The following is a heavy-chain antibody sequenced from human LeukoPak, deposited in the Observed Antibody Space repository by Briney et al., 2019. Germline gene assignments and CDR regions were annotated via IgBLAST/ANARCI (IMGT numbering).Heavy chain of an antibody. J-gene: IGHJ5*02. Sequence: PAETLSLTCTVSGDSITSGTYYWDWIRQAPGKGLEWIGNVYHTGITYYNPSLESRVTMSVDTSKNQFSLKLNSLTAADTAVYYCARHHSALNWFDPWGQGTLVTVSS. CDR2: VYHTGIT. CDR3: ARHHSALNWFDP. CDR1: GDSITSGTYY. D-gene: IGHD2-15*01. V-gene: IGHV4-39*01.